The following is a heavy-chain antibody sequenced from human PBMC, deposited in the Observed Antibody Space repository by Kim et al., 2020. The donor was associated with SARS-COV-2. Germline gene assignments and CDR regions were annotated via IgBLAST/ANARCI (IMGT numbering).Heavy chain of an antibody. CDR1: GGSISSSSYY. V-gene: IGHV4-39*07. Sequence: SETLSLTCTVSGGSISSSSYYWGWIRQPPGKGLEWIGSIYYSGSTYYNPSLKSRVTISVDTSKNQFSLKLSSVTAADTAVYYCARLPAVAGGDYWGQGTL. J-gene: IGHJ4*02. CDR3: ARLPAVAGGDY. CDR2: IYYSGST. D-gene: IGHD6-19*01.